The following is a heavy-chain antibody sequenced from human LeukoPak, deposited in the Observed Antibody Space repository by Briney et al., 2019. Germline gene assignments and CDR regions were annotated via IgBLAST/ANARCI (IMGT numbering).Heavy chain of an antibody. J-gene: IGHJ4*02. CDR3: AVMHRYYDGSGYWVQ. CDR1: GFTFGSYA. Sequence: GGSLRLSCAASGFTFGSYAMSWVRQAPGKGLEWVSGISTNGGTTSYAESVKGRFTVSRDNPRNTLYMEMNSLRDEDTAVYYCAVMHRYYDGSGYWVQWGQGTLVTVSS. D-gene: IGHD3-22*01. V-gene: IGHV3-23*01. CDR2: ISTNGGTT.